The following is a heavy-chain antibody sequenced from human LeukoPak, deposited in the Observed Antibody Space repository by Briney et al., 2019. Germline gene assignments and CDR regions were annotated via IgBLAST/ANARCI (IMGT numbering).Heavy chain of an antibody. CDR3: ARGGTLFGELIVFSP. Sequence: ASVKVSCKASGYTFTGYYMHCVRQAPGQGLEWMGRSNPNSGGTNYAQKFQGRVTMTRDTSTSTAYMELRSLRSDDTAVYYCARGGTLFGELIVFSPWGQGTLVTVSS. CDR1: GYTFTGYY. CDR2: SNPNSGGT. V-gene: IGHV1-2*06. D-gene: IGHD3-10*02. J-gene: IGHJ5*02.